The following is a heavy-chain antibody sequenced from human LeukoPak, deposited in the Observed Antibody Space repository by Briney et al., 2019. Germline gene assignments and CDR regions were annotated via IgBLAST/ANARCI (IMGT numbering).Heavy chain of an antibody. Sequence: PGGSLRLSCAASGFTFNTYAMTWVRQAPGKGLEWVSGISSNGDSTYYADSVKGRLTISRDNSKNTLYLQMNSLRAEDTAVYYCAKSWGLWYFDLWGRGTLVTVSS. CDR2: ISSNGDST. V-gene: IGHV3-23*01. J-gene: IGHJ2*01. D-gene: IGHD7-27*01. CDR1: GFTFNTYA. CDR3: AKSWGLWYFDL.